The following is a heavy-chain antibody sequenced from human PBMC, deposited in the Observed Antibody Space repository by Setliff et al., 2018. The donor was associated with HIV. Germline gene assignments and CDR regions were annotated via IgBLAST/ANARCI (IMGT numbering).Heavy chain of an antibody. D-gene: IGHD2-15*01. Sequence: ASVKVSCKTSGYTFSLYSIAWVRQAPGQGLEWMGWISGHNGGTDYDQKLQGRVTMTIDPSTNTAYMELRSLTSDDTAVYFCARDDNKEYVKYCFDSWGQGTPVTVSS. CDR2: ISGHNGGT. V-gene: IGHV1-18*01. CDR3: ARDDNKEYVKYCFDS. CDR1: GYTFSLYS. J-gene: IGHJ4*02.